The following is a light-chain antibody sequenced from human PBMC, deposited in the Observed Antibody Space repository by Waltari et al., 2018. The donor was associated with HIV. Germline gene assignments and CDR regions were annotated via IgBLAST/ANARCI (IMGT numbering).Light chain of an antibody. CDR2: ESD. Sequence: QSVLTQPPSTSATPGQRVAILCSGASSNIGSHFVSWYQHLPGATPKLLIYESDRLPSGFPDRFSGSESGTSASLAISGLRSEDEADYYCAAWDNYLNAWVFGGGTRVTVL. V-gene: IGLV1-47*01. CDR1: SSNIGSHF. CDR3: AAWDNYLNAWV. J-gene: IGLJ3*02.